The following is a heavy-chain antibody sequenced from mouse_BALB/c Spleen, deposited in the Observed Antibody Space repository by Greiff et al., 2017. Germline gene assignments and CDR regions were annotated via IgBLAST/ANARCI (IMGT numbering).Heavy chain of an antibody. D-gene: IGHD2-3*01. Sequence: VKLQESGAELVKPGASVKLSCKASGYTFTSYYMYWVKQRPGQGLEWIGEINPSNGGTNFNEKFKSKATLTVDKSSSTAYMQLSSLTSEDSAVYYCTRGPGWSYWYFDVWGAGTTVTVSS. J-gene: IGHJ1*01. CDR3: TRGPGWSYWYFDV. CDR1: GYTFTSYY. CDR2: INPSNGGT. V-gene: IGHV1S81*02.